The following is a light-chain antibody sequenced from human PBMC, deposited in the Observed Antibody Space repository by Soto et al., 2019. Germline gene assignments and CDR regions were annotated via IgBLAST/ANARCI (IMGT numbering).Light chain of an antibody. Sequence: EIVLMQSPGTLSLSPGERATLSCRASQSVSSSYLAWYQQKPGQAPRLLIYGASSRATGIPDRFSGSGSGTDFTLTISRLEPEDFAVYYCRQYGSSLITFGQGTRLEIK. CDR2: GAS. V-gene: IGKV3-20*01. J-gene: IGKJ5*01. CDR3: RQYGSSLIT. CDR1: QSVSSSY.